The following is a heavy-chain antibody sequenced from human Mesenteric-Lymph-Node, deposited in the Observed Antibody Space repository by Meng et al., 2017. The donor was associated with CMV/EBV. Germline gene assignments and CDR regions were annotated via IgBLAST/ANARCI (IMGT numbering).Heavy chain of an antibody. CDR3: ARWEQLVPVKTLYYYYGMDV. CDR2: ISGSGSGT. J-gene: IGHJ6*02. D-gene: IGHD6-13*01. V-gene: IGHV3-23*01. CDR1: GFTFSSYA. Sequence: GESLKISCVASGFTFSSYAMNWVRQAPGKGLEWVSGISGSGSGTYYADSVKGRFTISRDNSKSTLYLQMNSLRAEDTAVYYCARWEQLVPVKTLYYYYGMDVWGQGTTVTVSS.